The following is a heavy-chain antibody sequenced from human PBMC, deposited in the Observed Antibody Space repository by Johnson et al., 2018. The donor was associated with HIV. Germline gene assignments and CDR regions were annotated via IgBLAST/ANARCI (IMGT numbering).Heavy chain of an antibody. J-gene: IGHJ3*02. CDR1: GFTFSSYW. D-gene: IGHD2-2*01. V-gene: IGHV3-74*01. CDR3: AKDSSSRMGFPGFDI. Sequence: VQLVESGGGLVQPGGSLRLSCAASGFTFSSYWMHWVRQAPGKGLLWVSRITSAGSSTGYADSVKGRFTISRDNSKNTLYLQMSSLRLEDTALYYCAKDSSSRMGFPGFDIWGPGTMVTVSS. CDR2: ITSAGSST.